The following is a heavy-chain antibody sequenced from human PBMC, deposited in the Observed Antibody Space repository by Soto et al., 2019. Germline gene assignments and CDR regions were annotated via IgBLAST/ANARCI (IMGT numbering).Heavy chain of an antibody. CDR3: VGTGYYNGQPFDY. D-gene: IGHD3-9*01. V-gene: IGHV1-69*04. J-gene: IGHJ4*02. Sequence: ASVKVSCKASGYTFTSYGISWVRQAPGQGLEWMGRIIPILGIANYAQKFQGRVTITADKSTSTAHMELSSLRSEDTAVYYCVGTGYYNGQPFDYWGQGTLVTVSS. CDR2: IIPILGIA. CDR1: GYTFTSYG.